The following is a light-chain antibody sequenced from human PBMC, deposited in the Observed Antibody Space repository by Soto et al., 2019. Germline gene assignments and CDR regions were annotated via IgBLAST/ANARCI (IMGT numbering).Light chain of an antibody. CDR2: GSS. CDR1: QSVSNSY. V-gene: IGKV3-20*01. CDR3: QQYGGSPRT. J-gene: IGKJ1*01. Sequence: EIVLTQSPGTLSLSPGERATLSCRASQSVSNSYLAWYQQKPGQAPRLLIYGSSSRATGIPDRFSGSGSGTDYTLTMSRLEPEDFAVYYCQQYGGSPRTFGQGTKVEIK.